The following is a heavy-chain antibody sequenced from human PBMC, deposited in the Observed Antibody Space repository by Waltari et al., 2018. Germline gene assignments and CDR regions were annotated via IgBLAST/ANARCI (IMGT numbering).Heavy chain of an antibody. J-gene: IGHJ4*02. CDR1: GFPFNNW. V-gene: IGHV3-7*01. CDR3: ARELHWSARDY. Sequence: EVQLVESGGGLVQPGGSLRLSGAASGFPFNNWMSWVRQAPGKGLEWVANIKPDGSEKNYADSVKGRFTISIDNVKNSLYLQMNSLSLEDTAVYYCARELHWSARDYWGQGTLVTVSS. CDR2: IKPDGSEK. D-gene: IGHD3-3*01.